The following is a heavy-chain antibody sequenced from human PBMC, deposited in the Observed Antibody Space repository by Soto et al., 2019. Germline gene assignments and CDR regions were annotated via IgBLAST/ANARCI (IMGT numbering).Heavy chain of an antibody. D-gene: IGHD5-18*01. Sequence: SETLSLTCTVSGDSVSSDSYYWTWIRQPPGKGLEWIGYIYSSGSTKYNPSLKSRVTISLDTSNNQFSLELTSVTAADTAVYYCARDIRGYSRAFDYWGQGTLVTSPQ. CDR1: GDSVSSDSYY. J-gene: IGHJ4*02. V-gene: IGHV4-61*01. CDR2: IYSSGST. CDR3: ARDIRGYSRAFDY.